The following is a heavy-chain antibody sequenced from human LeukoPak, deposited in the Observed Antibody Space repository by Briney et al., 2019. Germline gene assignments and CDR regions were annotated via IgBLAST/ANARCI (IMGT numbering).Heavy chain of an antibody. CDR2: ISGSGGST. CDR1: GFTFSNYW. Sequence: GGSLRLSCAASGFTFSNYWMTWVRQAPGKGLEWVSAISGSGGSTYYADSVKGRFTISRDNSKNTLYLQMNSLRAEDTAVYYCAKDLIGSYYDSSGYPKPLDYWGQGTLVTVSS. V-gene: IGHV3-23*01. D-gene: IGHD3-22*01. CDR3: AKDLIGSYYDSSGYPKPLDY. J-gene: IGHJ4*02.